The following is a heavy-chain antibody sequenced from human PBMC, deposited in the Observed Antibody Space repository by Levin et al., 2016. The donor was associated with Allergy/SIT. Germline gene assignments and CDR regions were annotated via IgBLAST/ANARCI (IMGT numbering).Heavy chain of an antibody. J-gene: IGHJ4*02. CDR3: AREGSYFDSNTFYQLSFDY. D-gene: IGHD3-22*01. CDR2: ISFDGSYK. CDR1: GFTFNRYA. V-gene: IGHV3-30*04. Sequence: GESLKISCAASGFTFNRYAVHWVRQAPGKGLEWVAIISFDGSYKYYADSVKGRFTISRDYSKNTLYLQMNRLSGEDTAVYYCAREGSYFDSNTFYQLSFDYWGPGTLVTVSS.